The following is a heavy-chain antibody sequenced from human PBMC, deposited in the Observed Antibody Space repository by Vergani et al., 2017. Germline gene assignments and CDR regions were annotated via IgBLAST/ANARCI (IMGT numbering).Heavy chain of an antibody. CDR3: AIFREYYYDSSGYQDYFDY. Sequence: EVQLVESGGGLIQPGGSLRLSCAASGFTFSSYAMSWVRQAPGKGLEWVSAISGSGGSTYYADSVKGRFTISRDNSKNTLYLQMNSLRAEDTAVYYCAIFREYYYDSSGYQDYFDYWGQGTLVTVSS. V-gene: IGHV3-23*04. J-gene: IGHJ4*02. CDR1: GFTFSSYA. D-gene: IGHD3-22*01. CDR2: ISGSGGST.